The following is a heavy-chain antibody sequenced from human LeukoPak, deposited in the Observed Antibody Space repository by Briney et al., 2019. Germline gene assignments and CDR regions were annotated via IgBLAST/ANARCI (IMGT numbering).Heavy chain of an antibody. J-gene: IGHJ4*02. V-gene: IGHV3-48*01. D-gene: IGHD3-10*01. CDR1: GFTFSSYS. CDR2: ISSSSSTI. Sequence: GGSLRLSCAVSGFTFSSYSMNWVRQAPGKGLEWLSYISSSSSTIYYADSVKGRFTISRANAKNSLYLQMNSLRAEDTAVYYCARAPPYYYGSGSYIDYWGQGTLVTVSS. CDR3: ARAPPYYYGSGSYIDY.